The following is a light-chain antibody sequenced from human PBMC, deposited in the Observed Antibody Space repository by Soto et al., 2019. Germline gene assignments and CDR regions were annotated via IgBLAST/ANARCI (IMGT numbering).Light chain of an antibody. V-gene: IGKV1-39*01. CDR1: QSISSY. CDR2: AAS. J-gene: IGKJ3*01. Sequence: DIQMTQSPSSLSASVGDRVTITCRASQSISSYLNWYQQKPGKAPKLLIYAASSLQSGVPSRFSGSGSGTDFTLTISSLQHEDFATYYCQQSYSTPQFTFGPGTKVDI. CDR3: QQSYSTPQFT.